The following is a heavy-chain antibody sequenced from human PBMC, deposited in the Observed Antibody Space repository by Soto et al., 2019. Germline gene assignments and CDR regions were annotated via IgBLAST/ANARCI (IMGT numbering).Heavy chain of an antibody. CDR2: FNHSGDT. D-gene: IGHD1-26*01. Sequence: SETLSLTCAVYGGSLSGYYWSWIRQPPGKALEWIGEFNHSGDTNYNPSLKSRVTTSVDTSKNQLFLNLSSVTAADTAMYYCARHHVRGRTIAGAAEFWGQGTLVTVSS. J-gene: IGHJ4*02. CDR1: GGSLSGYY. V-gene: IGHV4-34*01. CDR3: ARHHVRGRTIAGAAEF.